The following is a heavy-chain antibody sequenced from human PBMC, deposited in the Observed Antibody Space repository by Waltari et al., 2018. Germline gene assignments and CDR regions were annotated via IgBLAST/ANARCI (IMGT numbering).Heavy chain of an antibody. D-gene: IGHD4-17*01. CDR3: ARESGWYGDYFTSYYYYGMDV. J-gene: IGHJ6*02. Sequence: QVQLQESGPGLVKPSETLSLTCTVSGGSISSYYWIWIRQPPGKGLEWIGYIYYSGSTNYNPSLKSRVTISVDTSKNQFSLKLSSVTAADTAVYYCARESGWYGDYFTSYYYYGMDVWGQGTTVTVSS. CDR1: GGSISSYY. V-gene: IGHV4-59*01. CDR2: IYYSGST.